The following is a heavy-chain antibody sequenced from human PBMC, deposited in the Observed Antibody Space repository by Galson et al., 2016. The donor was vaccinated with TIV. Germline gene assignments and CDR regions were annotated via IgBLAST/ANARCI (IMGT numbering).Heavy chain of an antibody. CDR2: INPKSGGA. CDR1: GYIFTDYY. CDR3: ARDDGSTSGSDY. Sequence: SVKVSCKASGYIFTDYYIHWVRQAPGQGLEWLGWINPKSGGAIFAQKFQGRVTLTSDTSISKAYMDLSWLTFDDTAVYYCARDDGSTSGSDYWGQGTLVTVSS. J-gene: IGHJ4*02. V-gene: IGHV1-2*02. D-gene: IGHD3-22*01.